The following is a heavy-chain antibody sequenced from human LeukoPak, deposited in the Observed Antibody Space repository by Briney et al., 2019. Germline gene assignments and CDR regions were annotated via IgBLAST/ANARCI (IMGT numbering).Heavy chain of an antibody. CDR2: ISGSSSYI. CDR3: ARIEDRDHRIFDY. D-gene: IGHD3-10*01. Sequence: GGSLRLSCAASGFTFSTYNMNWVRQAPGKGLEWVSSISGSSSYIYYADSVKGRFSISRDNAKNSLYLQMNSLRAEDTAVYYCARIEDRDHRIFDYWGQGTLVTVSS. V-gene: IGHV3-21*01. CDR1: GFTFSTYN. J-gene: IGHJ4*02.